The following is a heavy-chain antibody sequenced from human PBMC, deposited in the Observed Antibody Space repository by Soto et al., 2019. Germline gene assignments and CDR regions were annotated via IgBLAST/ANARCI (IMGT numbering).Heavy chain of an antibody. CDR1: GYTFTGYY. D-gene: IGHD3-10*01. CDR2: INPNSGGT. CDR3: VRDLDGSGSYYTDY. V-gene: IGHV1-2*02. J-gene: IGHJ4*02. Sequence: ASVKVSCKASGYTFTGYYMHWVRQAPGQGLEWMGWINPNSGGTNYAQKFQGRVTMTRDTSISTAYMELSRLRSDDTAVYYCVRDLDGSGSYYTDYWGPGTLVTVSS.